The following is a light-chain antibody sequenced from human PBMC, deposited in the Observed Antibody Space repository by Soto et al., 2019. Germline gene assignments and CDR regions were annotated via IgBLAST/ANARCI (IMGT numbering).Light chain of an antibody. CDR1: SSNIGAGFD. J-gene: IGLJ1*01. V-gene: IGLV1-40*01. Sequence: QSVLTQPPSVSGAPGQRVTISCTGSSSNIGAGFDVHWYQQLPGTAPKLLIYGNSNRPSGVPDRFSGSRSGTSASLAITGIQAEDEADYYCQSYESSLTGSKVLGSGTKVTV. CDR2: GNS. CDR3: QSYESSLTGSKV.